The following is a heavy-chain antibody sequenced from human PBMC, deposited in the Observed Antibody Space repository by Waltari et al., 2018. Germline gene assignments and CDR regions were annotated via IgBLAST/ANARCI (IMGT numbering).Heavy chain of an antibody. V-gene: IGHV3-30*18. J-gene: IGHJ4*02. CDR3: AKDGSGWYSAGLDY. Sequence: QVQLVESGGGVVQPGRSLRLSCAASGLTFRNYGMHWVRQAPGKGLEWVAVLSYDGGNKFYADSVKGRFTISRDNSNNTLYLQMSSLRTEDTGVYYCAKDGSGWYSAGLDYWGQGTLVTVSS. D-gene: IGHD6-19*01. CDR2: LSYDGGNK. CDR1: GLTFRNYG.